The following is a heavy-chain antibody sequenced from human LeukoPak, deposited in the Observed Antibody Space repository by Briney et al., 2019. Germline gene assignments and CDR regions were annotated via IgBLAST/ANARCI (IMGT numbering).Heavy chain of an antibody. J-gene: IGHJ4*02. CDR1: GFTFDDYG. CDR3: ARGQRNRGGSGSYYNKADY. CDR2: INWNGDST. Sequence: GSLRLSCAASGFTFDDYGMGWVRQAPGKGVEWVSGINWNGDSTVYSDSVMCRFTISRDYANNSLYLQMNSLRAEDTALYYCARGQRNRGGSGSYYNKADYWGQGTLVTVSS. V-gene: IGHV3-20*04. D-gene: IGHD3-10*01.